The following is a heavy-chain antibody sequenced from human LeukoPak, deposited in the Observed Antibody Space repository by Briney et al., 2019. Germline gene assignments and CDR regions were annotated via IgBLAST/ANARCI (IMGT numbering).Heavy chain of an antibody. V-gene: IGHV4-34*01. CDR1: GGSFSGYY. Sequence: SETLSLTCAVYGGSFSGYYWSWIRQPPGKGLEWIGSIYYSGSTYYNPSLKSRVTISVDTSKSQFSLKLSSVTAADTAVYYCARRTSGSPFDYWGPGTLVTVSS. CDR2: IYYSGST. CDR3: ARRTSGSPFDY. J-gene: IGHJ4*02. D-gene: IGHD6-19*01.